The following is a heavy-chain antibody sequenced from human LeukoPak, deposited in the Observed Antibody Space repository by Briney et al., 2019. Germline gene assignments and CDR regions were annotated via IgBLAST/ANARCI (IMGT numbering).Heavy chain of an antibody. CDR2: IYSGGST. Sequence: GGSLRLSCAASGFTVSSNYMSWVRQAPGKGLEWVSVIYSGGSTYYADSVKGRFTISRDNSKNTLYLQMNSLRAEDTAVYYCAKPREQQLLRIAFDVWGQGTMVTVSS. V-gene: IGHV3-66*04. D-gene: IGHD5/OR15-5a*01. J-gene: IGHJ3*01. CDR3: AKPREQQLLRIAFDV. CDR1: GFTVSSNY.